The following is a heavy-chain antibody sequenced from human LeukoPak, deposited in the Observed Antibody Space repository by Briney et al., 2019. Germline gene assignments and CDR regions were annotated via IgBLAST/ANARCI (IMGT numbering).Heavy chain of an antibody. CDR1: GFTFSSYA. J-gene: IGHJ1*01. Sequence: PGRSLRLSCAASGFTFSSYAMHCVRQAPGKGLEWVAVISYDGSNKYYADSVKGRFTISRDNSKNTLYLQMNSLRAEDTAVYYCARDLSYSRGPGQHWGQGTLVTVSS. V-gene: IGHV3-30-3*01. CDR3: ARDLSYSRGPGQH. CDR2: ISYDGSNK. D-gene: IGHD6-19*01.